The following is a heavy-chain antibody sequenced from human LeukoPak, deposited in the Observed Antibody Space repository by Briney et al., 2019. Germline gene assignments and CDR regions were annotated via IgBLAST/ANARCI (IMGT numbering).Heavy chain of an antibody. CDR2: IYPGDSDT. V-gene: IGHV5-51*01. J-gene: IGHJ4*02. D-gene: IGHD2-15*01. CDR1: GYSFTSYW. CDR3: AREHANCSGGSCYSGPFDY. Sequence: GESLKISCKGSGYSFTSYWIGWVRQMPGKGLEWMGIIYPGDSDTRYSPSFQGQVTISADKSISTAYLQWISLKASDTAMYYCAREHANCSGGSCYSGPFDYWGQGTLVTVSS.